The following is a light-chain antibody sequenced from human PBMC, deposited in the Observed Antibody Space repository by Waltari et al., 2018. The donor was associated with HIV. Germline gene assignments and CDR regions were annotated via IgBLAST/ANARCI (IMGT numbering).Light chain of an antibody. CDR3: QQYYNSPPV. CDR1: KSLLLCSINKNY. J-gene: IGKJ4*01. Sequence: DMVMTQSPYSLVMSLGEWATINCKSSKSLLLCSINKNYLAWYQQKPGQPPKLLIYWASTRESGVPDRFSGSGSGTDFTLPVSSLQAEDVAVYYCQQYYNSPPVFGGGTKVEIK. V-gene: IGKV4-1*01. CDR2: WAS.